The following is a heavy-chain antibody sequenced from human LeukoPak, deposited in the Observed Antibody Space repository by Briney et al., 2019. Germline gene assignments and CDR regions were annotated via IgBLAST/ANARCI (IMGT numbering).Heavy chain of an antibody. CDR2: IHHSGST. V-gene: IGHV4-4*02. CDR1: RGSISRSNW. CDR3: ARGGLRDSFDI. J-gene: IGHJ3*02. D-gene: IGHD3-16*01. Sequence: SGTLSLTCTVSRGSISRSNWWSWVRPSPGKGLEWIGEIHHSGSTNYNPSLRSRVTLSVDNSKNQFSLYVTSVTAADAAVYYCARGGLRDSFDIWGQGTMVTVSS.